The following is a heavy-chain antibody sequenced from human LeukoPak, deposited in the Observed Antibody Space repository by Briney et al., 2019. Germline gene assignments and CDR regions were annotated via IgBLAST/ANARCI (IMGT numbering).Heavy chain of an antibody. J-gene: IGHJ4*02. CDR1: GFTFSTYW. CDR3: VRADSTSSFDH. D-gene: IGHD2-2*01. Sequence: PGGSLRLSCTASGFTFSTYWMHWVRQAPGRGLVWVSRINSDGSSASYADSVKGRFTISRDNVKNTLYLQMNSLRAEDTALYYCVRADSTSSFDHWGQGTLVTVSS. CDR2: INSDGSSA. V-gene: IGHV3-74*01.